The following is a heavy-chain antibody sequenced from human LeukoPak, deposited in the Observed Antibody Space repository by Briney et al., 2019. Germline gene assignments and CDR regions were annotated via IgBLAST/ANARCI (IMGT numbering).Heavy chain of an antibody. CDR1: GGSFSGYY. CDR3: ARAHPYSSGWYTRGWSYYYYMDV. J-gene: IGHJ6*03. Sequence: SATLSLTCAVYGGSFSGYYWSWIRQPPGKGLEWIGEINHSGSTNYNPSLKSRVTISVDTSKNQFSLKLSSVTAADTAVYYCARAHPYSSGWYTRGWSYYYYMDVRGKGTTVTVSS. D-gene: IGHD6-19*01. CDR2: INHSGST. V-gene: IGHV4-34*01.